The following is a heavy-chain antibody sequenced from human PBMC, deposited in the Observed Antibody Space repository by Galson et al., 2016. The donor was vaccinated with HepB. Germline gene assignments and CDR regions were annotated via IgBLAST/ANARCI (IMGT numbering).Heavy chain of an antibody. V-gene: IGHV4-34*01. J-gene: IGHJ6*02. CDR2: INHSGST. CDR1: GGSFSGNY. Sequence: TLSLTCTVDGGSFSGNYWSWIRQPPGKGLEWIGEINHSGSTNYSPSLKSRVSISVDTSKNQVSLKVNSLTAADTAVYYCARGLKNFYYDTSGDYGYLSYGLDVWGQGTTVTVSS. D-gene: IGHD3-22*01. CDR3: ARGLKNFYYDTSGDYGYLSYGLDV.